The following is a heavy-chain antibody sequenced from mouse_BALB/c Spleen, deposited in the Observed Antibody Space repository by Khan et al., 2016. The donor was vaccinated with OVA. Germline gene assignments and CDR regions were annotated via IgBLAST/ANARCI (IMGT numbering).Heavy chain of an antibody. CDR3: ARGGAARVTWDYCDY. J-gene: IGHJ2*01. CDR1: GYTFTNYW. CDR2: IYPGGGYT. Sequence: QVQLQQPGAELVRPGTSVKMSCTAAGYTFTNYWIGWVKQRPGHGLEWVGDIYPGGGYTNYNEKFKGKATLTVDTSSSTAYMQLSSLTSEDTAFXYCARGGAARVTWDYCDYWGQGNTLTVSS. D-gene: IGHD3-1*01. V-gene: IGHV1-63*02.